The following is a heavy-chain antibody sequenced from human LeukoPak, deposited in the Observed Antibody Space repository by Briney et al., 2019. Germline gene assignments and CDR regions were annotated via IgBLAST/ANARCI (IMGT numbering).Heavy chain of an antibody. CDR3: ARDPYGDHEDY. Sequence: PSETLSLTCTVSGGSISSYYWSWIRQPPGKGLEWIGYIYYSGSTNYNPSLKSRVTISVDTSKNQFSLKLRSVTAADTAVYYCARDPYGDHEDYWGQGTLVTVSS. CDR1: GGSISSYY. D-gene: IGHD4-17*01. V-gene: IGHV4-59*12. J-gene: IGHJ4*02. CDR2: IYYSGST.